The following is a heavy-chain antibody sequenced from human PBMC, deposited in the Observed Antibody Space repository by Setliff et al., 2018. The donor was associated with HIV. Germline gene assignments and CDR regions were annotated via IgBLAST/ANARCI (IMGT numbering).Heavy chain of an antibody. J-gene: IGHJ4*02. CDR1: GYTFPHSW. V-gene: IGHV5-51*01. Sequence: PGASLKISCKGSGYTFPHSWIGWVRQMPGKGLEWMGIIYLSDSDTRYSPSFQGQVTISADKSISTAYLQWSSLKASDTAMYYCATSPGTYSSSSASYFDYWGQGTLVTVSS. D-gene: IGHD6-6*01. CDR2: IYLSDSDT. CDR3: ATSPGTYSSSSASYFDY.